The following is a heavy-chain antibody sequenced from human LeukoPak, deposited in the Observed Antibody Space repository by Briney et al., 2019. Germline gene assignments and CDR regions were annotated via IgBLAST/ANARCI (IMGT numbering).Heavy chain of an antibody. CDR3: ANGYPPMSAQTLPFDY. V-gene: IGHV3-30*18. J-gene: IGHJ4*02. D-gene: IGHD5-18*01. CDR1: GFTFSSFG. CDR2: ISSDGSTK. Sequence: GGSLRLSCAASGFTFSSFGMHWVRQAPGKGLEWGGRISSDGSTKHYADSVKGRVTISRDNSKNTLFLQMNSLRAEDTAVYYCANGYPPMSAQTLPFDYWGQGTLVTVSS.